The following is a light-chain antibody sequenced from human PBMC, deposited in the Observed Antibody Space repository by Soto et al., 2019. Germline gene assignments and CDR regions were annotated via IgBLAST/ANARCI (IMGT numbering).Light chain of an antibody. J-gene: IGKJ5*01. V-gene: IGKV3-11*01. Sequence: EIVLTQSPATLPLSPGERATLSCGASQSVSSYLAWYQQKPGRAPRLLIYDASNRATGIPARFRCSGTGTDFTLTITSREPEDDAVYYCQQRSNWPPITFGHGTRLEIK. CDR1: QSVSSY. CDR2: DAS. CDR3: QQRSNWPPIT.